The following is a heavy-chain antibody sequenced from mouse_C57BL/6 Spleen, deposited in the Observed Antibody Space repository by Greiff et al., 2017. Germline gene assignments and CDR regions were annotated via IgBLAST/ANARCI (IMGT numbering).Heavy chain of an antibody. V-gene: IGHV1-74*01. J-gene: IGHJ4*01. CDR1: GYTFTSYW. Sequence: QVQLQQPGAELVKPGASVQVSCKASGYTFTSYWMHWVKQRPGQGLGWIGRLHPSASDTNYNQKFTGKATLAVDQSSSTADMQLSSRTSEDAAVDYCATRDSSGDYYAMDDWGQGTSVTVAS. CDR2: LHPSASDT. D-gene: IGHD3-2*02. CDR3: ATRDSSGDYYAMDD.